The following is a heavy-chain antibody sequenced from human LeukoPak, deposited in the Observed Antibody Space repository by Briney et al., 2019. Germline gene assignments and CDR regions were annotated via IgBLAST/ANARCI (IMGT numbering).Heavy chain of an antibody. CDR3: AREGSGDSWSSFDY. D-gene: IGHD6-13*01. CDR1: GFTFNGYA. Sequence: PGTSLRLSCAASGFTFNGYAMHWVRQAPGKGLEWVAVISIGATRAHYAASVEGRLTISRDDSKNTLSLQMDSLTPDDTAVYYCAREGSGDSWSSFDYWGQGTLVTVSS. V-gene: IGHV3-30*01. J-gene: IGHJ4*02. CDR2: ISIGATRA.